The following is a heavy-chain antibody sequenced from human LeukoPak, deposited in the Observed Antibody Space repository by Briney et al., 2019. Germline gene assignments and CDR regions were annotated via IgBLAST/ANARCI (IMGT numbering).Heavy chain of an antibody. V-gene: IGHV4-39*07. CDR3: ARELRWIQLWSNWFDP. J-gene: IGHJ5*02. CDR2: IYYSGST. CDR1: GGSISSSSYY. D-gene: IGHD5-18*01. Sequence: SETLSLTCTVSGGSISSSSYYWDWIRQPPGKGLEWIGSIYYSGSTYYNPSLKSRVTISVDTSKNQFSLKLSSVTAADTAVYYCARELRWIQLWSNWFDPWGQGTLVTVSS.